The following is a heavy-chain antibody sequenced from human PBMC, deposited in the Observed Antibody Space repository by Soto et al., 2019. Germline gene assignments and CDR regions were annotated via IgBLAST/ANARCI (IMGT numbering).Heavy chain of an antibody. Sequence: GASVKVSCKASGYTFTSYAMHWVRQAPGQRLEWMGWINAGNGNTKYSQKFQGRVTITRDTSASTAYMELSSLRSEDTAVYYCARDASLRSKIAAAGQPADYWGQGTLVTVSS. CDR3: ARDASLRSKIAAAGQPADY. J-gene: IGHJ4*02. V-gene: IGHV1-3*01. D-gene: IGHD6-13*01. CDR1: GYTFTSYA. CDR2: INAGNGNT.